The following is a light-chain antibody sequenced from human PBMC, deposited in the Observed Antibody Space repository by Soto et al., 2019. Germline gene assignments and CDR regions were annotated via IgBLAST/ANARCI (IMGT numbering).Light chain of an antibody. CDR2: EVS. V-gene: IGLV2-23*02. J-gene: IGLJ7*01. CDR1: SSDVGSHNL. CDR3: ISYGGSRAV. Sequence: QSALTQPASVSGSPGQSITISCTGTSSDVGSHNLVSRYQPHPGQAPKLMIYEVSKRPLGVSTRFSASKSGITASLPISGLHAENLADHYCISYGGSRAVFAVDTQLTVL.